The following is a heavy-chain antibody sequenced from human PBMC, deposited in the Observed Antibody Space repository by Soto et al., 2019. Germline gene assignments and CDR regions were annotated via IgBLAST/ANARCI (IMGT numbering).Heavy chain of an antibody. V-gene: IGHV6-1*01. Sequence: PSQTLSLTCAISGDSVSSNSAALNLISQSPSRGLEWLGRTYYRSKWYNDYAVSVKGRITINPDTSKNQFSLQLNSVTPEDTAVYYCARDGKYSSRVWFDPWGQGTLVTVSS. CDR3: ARDGKYSSRVWFDP. CDR1: GDSVSSNSAA. J-gene: IGHJ5*02. D-gene: IGHD6-19*01. CDR2: TYYRSKWYN.